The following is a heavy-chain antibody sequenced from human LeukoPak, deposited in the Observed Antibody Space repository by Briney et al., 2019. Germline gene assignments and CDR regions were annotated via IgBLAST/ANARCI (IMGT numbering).Heavy chain of an antibody. Sequence: SETLSLTCTVSGGSISSYYWSWIRQPPGKGLEWIGYIYYSGSTNYNPSLKSRVTISVDTSKNQFSLKLSSVTAADTAVYYCAGSEMTLGCSYGSFDYWGQGTLVTVSS. CDR3: AGSEMTLGCSYGSFDY. CDR2: IYYSGST. D-gene: IGHD5-18*01. J-gene: IGHJ4*02. CDR1: GGSISSYY. V-gene: IGHV4-59*01.